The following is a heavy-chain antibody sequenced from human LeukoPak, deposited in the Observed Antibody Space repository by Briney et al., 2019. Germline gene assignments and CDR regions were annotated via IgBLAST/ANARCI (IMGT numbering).Heavy chain of an antibody. CDR1: GFTFSSYA. V-gene: IGHV3-7*01. Sequence: GGSLRLSCAASGFTFSSYAMSWVRQAPGKGLEWVANIKQDGSEKYYVDPVKGRFTISRDNAKNSLYLQMNSLRAEDTAVYYCARAQQWLVRWGQGTLVTVSS. CDR2: IKQDGSEK. J-gene: IGHJ4*02. CDR3: ARAQQWLVR. D-gene: IGHD6-19*01.